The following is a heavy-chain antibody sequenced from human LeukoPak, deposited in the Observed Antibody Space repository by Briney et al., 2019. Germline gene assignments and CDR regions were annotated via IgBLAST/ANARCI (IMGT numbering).Heavy chain of an antibody. J-gene: IGHJ6*02. V-gene: IGHV1-8*01. CDR2: MNPNSGNT. CDR3: ARDWFHQLPTYYYYGMDV. CDR1: GYTFTSYD. Sequence: GASVKVSCKASGYTFTSYDINWVRQATGQGLEWMGWMNPNSGNTGYAQKFQGRVTMTRNTTISTAYMELSSLRSEDTAVYYCARDWFHQLPTYYYYGMDVWGQGTTVTVSS. D-gene: IGHD2-2*01.